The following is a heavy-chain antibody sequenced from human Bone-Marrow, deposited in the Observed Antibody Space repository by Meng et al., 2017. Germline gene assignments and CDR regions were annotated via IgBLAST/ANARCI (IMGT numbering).Heavy chain of an antibody. J-gene: IGHJ5*02. V-gene: IGHV2-5*02. Sequence: QITLKESGPTPVKPTQTLTLTCTFSGFSLSTSGVGVGWIRQPPGKALEWLALIYWDDDKRYSPSLKSRLTITKDTSKNQVVLTMTNMDPVDTATYYCAPIEVKYGDYSLDPWGQGTLVTVSS. D-gene: IGHD4-17*01. CDR1: GFSLSTSGVG. CDR3: APIEVKYGDYSLDP. CDR2: IYWDDDK.